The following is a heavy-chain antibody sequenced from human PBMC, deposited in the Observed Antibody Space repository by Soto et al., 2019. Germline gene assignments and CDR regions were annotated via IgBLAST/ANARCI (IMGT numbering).Heavy chain of an antibody. CDR1: GGSISSYY. CDR3: ATYSGSARRDAFDN. Sequence: SETLSLTCTVSGGSISSYYWSWIRQPAGKGLEWIGRIYTSGSTNYNPSLKSRVTMSVDTSKNQFSLKLSSVTAADTAVYYCATYSGSARRDAFDNWGQGTMVTVSS. CDR2: IYTSGST. J-gene: IGHJ3*02. V-gene: IGHV4-4*07. D-gene: IGHD3-10*01.